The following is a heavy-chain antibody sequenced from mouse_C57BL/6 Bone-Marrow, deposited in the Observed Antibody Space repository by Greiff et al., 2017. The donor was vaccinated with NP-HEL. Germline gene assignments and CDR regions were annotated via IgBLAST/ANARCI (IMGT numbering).Heavy chain of an antibody. J-gene: IGHJ1*03. CDR2: IWSDGST. Sequence: VQLVESGPGLVAPSQSLPITCTVSGFSLTGYGLHWVRQPPGKGLEWLVVIWSDGSTTYNSAPKSRLSISKDNSKSKVFLKMNSLQTDDTAMYNCARHGGYYGWWYFDVWGTGTTVTASS. CDR3: ARHGGYYGWWYFDV. CDR1: GFSLTGYG. D-gene: IGHD1-1*01. V-gene: IGHV2-6-1*01.